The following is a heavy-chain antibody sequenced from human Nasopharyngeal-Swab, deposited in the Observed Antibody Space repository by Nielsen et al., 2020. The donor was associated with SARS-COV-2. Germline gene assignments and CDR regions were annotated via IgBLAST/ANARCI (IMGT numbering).Heavy chain of an antibody. CDR2: IIPIFGTA. CDR1: GFTFTSSA. CDR3: ARLDGYNYCFDY. J-gene: IGHJ4*02. V-gene: IGHV1-69*06. D-gene: IGHD5-24*01. Sequence: SVKVSCKASGFTFTSSAVQWVRQAPGQGLEWMGGIIPIFGTANYAQKFQGRVTITADKSTSTAYMELSSLRSEDTAVYYCARLDGYNYCFDYWGQGTLVTVSS.